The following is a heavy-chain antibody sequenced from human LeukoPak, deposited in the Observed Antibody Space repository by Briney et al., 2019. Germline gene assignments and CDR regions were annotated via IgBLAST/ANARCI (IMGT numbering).Heavy chain of an antibody. CDR3: AKDYFRDSGYYCAFDI. Sequence: HPGGSLRLSCAASGFTFSSYAMHWVRQAPGKGLEWVAVIWYDGSNKFYAESVKGRFTISRDISKNTLYLQMNSLRAEDTAVYYCAKDYFRDSGYYCAFDIWGQGTMVTVSS. V-gene: IGHV3-33*06. D-gene: IGHD3-22*01. CDR1: GFTFSSYA. J-gene: IGHJ3*02. CDR2: IWYDGSNK.